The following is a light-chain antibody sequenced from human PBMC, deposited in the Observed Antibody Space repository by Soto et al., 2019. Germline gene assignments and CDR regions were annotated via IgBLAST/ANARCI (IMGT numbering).Light chain of an antibody. CDR3: CSYTTSNTRQIV. Sequence: QSVLTQPASVSGCPGQSITISCTGTSSDVGGYNYVSWYRQHPGKAPKFMIYDVSSRPSGVSNRFSGSKSGNTASLTISGLQAEDEADYYCCSYTTSNTRQIVFGTGTKVTVL. CDR2: DVS. V-gene: IGLV2-14*03. CDR1: SSDVGGYNY. J-gene: IGLJ1*01.